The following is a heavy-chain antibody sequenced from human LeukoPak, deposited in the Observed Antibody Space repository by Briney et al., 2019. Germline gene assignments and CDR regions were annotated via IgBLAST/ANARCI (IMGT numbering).Heavy chain of an antibody. CDR3: ARERPSIVRGVQTPFDY. CDR1: AFSVTSSYY. V-gene: IGHV4-38-2*02. CDR2: VYHSGDT. J-gene: IGHJ4*02. Sequence: TSSETLSLTCVVSAFSVTSSYYWGWIRQSPGKGLEWIGSVYHSGDTHYNPSLEGRVAMSVDTSKNQLSLKLSSVTAADTAVYYCARERPSIVRGVQTPFDYWGQGTLVTVSS. D-gene: IGHD3-10*01.